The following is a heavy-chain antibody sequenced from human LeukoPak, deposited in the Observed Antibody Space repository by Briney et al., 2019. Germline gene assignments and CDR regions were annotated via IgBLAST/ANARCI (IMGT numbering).Heavy chain of an antibody. V-gene: IGHV1-2*02. CDR1: GYTFTGYY. D-gene: IGHD4-17*01. CDR3: ARARDYGDPFDAFDI. CDR2: INPNSGGT. Sequence: ASVKVSCKASGYTFTGYYMHWVRQAPGQGLEWMGWINPNSGGTNYAQKFQGRVTMTRDTSISTAYMELSRLRSDDTAVYYCARARDYGDPFDAFDIWGQGTMVTVSS. J-gene: IGHJ3*02.